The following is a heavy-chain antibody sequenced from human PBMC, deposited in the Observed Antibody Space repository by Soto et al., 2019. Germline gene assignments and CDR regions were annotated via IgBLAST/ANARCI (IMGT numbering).Heavy chain of an antibody. V-gene: IGHV4-39*01. Sequence: NPSETLSLTCTVSGGSISSSSYYWGWIRQPPGKGLEWIGSIYYSGSTYYNPSLKSRVTISVDTSKNQFSLKLSSVTAADTAVYYCRALRFLEWLLPLFDYWGQGTLVTVSS. CDR2: IYYSGST. J-gene: IGHJ4*02. CDR3: RALRFLEWLLPLFDY. D-gene: IGHD3-3*01. CDR1: GGSISSSSYY.